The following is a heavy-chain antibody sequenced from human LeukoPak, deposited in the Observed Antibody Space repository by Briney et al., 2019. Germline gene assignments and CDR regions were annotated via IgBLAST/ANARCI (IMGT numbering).Heavy chain of an antibody. CDR2: ISSSSSTI. Sequence: GGSLRLSCAASGFSFSTYTMNWVRQAPGKGLDWVSYISSSSSTIYYADSVKGRFTISRDNANNSLYLQMNSLRDEDTAVYYCARARRYRSSWYHDYWGKRSLITVSS. V-gene: IGHV3-48*02. J-gene: IGHJ4*02. CDR1: GFSFSTYT. CDR3: ARARRYRSSWYHDY. D-gene: IGHD6-13*01.